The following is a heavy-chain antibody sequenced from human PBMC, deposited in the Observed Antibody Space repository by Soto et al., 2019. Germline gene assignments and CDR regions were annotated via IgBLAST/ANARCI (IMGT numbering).Heavy chain of an antibody. CDR3: TREAIVVIPAAQPSHFDS. Sequence: QVQLVQSGAEVKKPGASVKVSCKGLGYNFIKYGINWVRQARGQGREWMGWISPYSGYTHSAQKFQGRLTLTTDTAATTAYMELRSLRSADTALYYCTREAIVVIPAAQPSHFDSWGQGTLVTVSS. CDR1: GYNFIKYG. D-gene: IGHD2-2*01. V-gene: IGHV1-18*01. J-gene: IGHJ4*02. CDR2: ISPYSGYT.